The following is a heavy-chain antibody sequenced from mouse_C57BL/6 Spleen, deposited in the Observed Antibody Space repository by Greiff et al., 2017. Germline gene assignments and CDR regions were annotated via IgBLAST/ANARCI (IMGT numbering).Heavy chain of an antibody. CDR3: ASLETTRAFDV. CDR1: GYSFTDYN. J-gene: IGHJ2*01. CDR2: INPNYGTT. V-gene: IGHV1-39*01. D-gene: IGHD3-2*01. Sequence: VQLQQSGPELVKPGASVKISCKASGYSFTDYNMNWVKQSNGKSLEWIGVINPNYGTTSYNQKFKGKATLTVDQSANTAYMQLNSLTSEDSAVXNCASLETTRAFDVWGKGTTLTVSS.